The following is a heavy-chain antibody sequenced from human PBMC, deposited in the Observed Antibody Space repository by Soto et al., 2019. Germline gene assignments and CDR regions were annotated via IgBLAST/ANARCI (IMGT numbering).Heavy chain of an antibody. CDR1: GFTFSSYD. J-gene: IGHJ2*01. CDR3: ARDPSITIFRKGGYFDL. CDR2: IGTAGDT. V-gene: IGHV3-13*01. D-gene: IGHD3-3*01. Sequence: EVQLVESGGGLVKPGGSLRLSCAASGFTFSSYDMHWVRQATGKGLEWVSAIGTAGDTYYPGSVKGRFTISRENAKNSLYLQMNSLRAGDTAVYYCARDPSITIFRKGGYFDLWGRGTLVTVSS.